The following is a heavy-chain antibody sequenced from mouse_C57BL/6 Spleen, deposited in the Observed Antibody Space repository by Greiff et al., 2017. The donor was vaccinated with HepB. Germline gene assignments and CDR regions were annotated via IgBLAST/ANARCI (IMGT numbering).Heavy chain of an antibody. D-gene: IGHD4-1*01. V-gene: IGHV5-17*01. CDR3: ARGELGRDPWFAY. CDR1: GFTFSDYG. Sequence: DVKLVESGGGLVKPGGSLKLSCAASGFTFSDYGMHWVRQAPEMGLEWVAYISSGSSTIYYADTVKGRFTISRDNAKNTLFLQMTSLRSEDTAMYYCARGELGRDPWFAYWGQGTLVTVSA. J-gene: IGHJ3*01. CDR2: ISSGSSTI.